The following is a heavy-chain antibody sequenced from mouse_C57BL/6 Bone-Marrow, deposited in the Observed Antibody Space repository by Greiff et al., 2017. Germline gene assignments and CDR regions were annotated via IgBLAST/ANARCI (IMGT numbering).Heavy chain of an antibody. CDR3: ARHATGTNFDY. D-gene: IGHD4-1*01. V-gene: IGHV5-6*01. CDR2: ISSGGSYT. J-gene: IGHJ2*01. Sequence: EVQLVESGGDLVKPGGSLKLSCAASGFTFSSYGMSWVRQTPDKRLEWVATISSGGSYTYYPDSVKGRFTISRDNAKNTLYLQMSSLKSEDTAMYYCARHATGTNFDYWGQGTTL. CDR1: GFTFSSYG.